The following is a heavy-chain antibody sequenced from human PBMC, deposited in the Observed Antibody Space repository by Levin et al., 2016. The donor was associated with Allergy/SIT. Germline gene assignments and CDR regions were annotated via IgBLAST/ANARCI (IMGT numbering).Heavy chain of an antibody. D-gene: IGHD5-18*01. J-gene: IGHJ4*02. CDR3: VKDSGHSYGLLES. CDR1: GFTFSRNG. CDR2: ISHDGTGQ. Sequence: GGSLRLSCAASGFTFSRNGIHWVRQPPGKGLEWVAIISHDGTGQYYADSVKGRFIISRDNSRDTAFLQMNSLTTGDTAVYYCVKDSGHSYGLLESWGRGTLVTVSS. V-gene: IGHV3-30*18.